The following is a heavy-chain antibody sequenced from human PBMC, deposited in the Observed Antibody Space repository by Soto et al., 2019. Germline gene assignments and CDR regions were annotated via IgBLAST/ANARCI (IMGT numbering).Heavy chain of an antibody. V-gene: IGHV1-3*01. Sequence: ASVKVSLNASVYTFNIYSIHCVRPAPGQRLEWMGWINAGNGNTKYSQKFQGRVTITRDTSASTAYMELSSLRSEDTAVYYCESLGQEVYYYGMDVWGQGTTVTVSS. CDR3: ESLGQEVYYYGMDV. CDR1: VYTFNIYS. J-gene: IGHJ6*02. CDR2: INAGNGNT.